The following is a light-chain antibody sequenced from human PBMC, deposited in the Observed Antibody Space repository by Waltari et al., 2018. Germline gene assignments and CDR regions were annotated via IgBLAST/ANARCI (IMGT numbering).Light chain of an antibody. CDR3: QTGGHGTWV. J-gene: IGLJ3*02. Sequence: QLVLTQSPSASASLGASVKLTCTLSRGHSTNIPPWLQKQPQKGPRYLMKVNNDGSHTKGDEIPDRFSGSSSGAERYLTISSLQSEDEADYYCQTGGHGTWVFGGGTKLTVL. CDR2: VNNDGSH. CDR1: RGHSTNI. V-gene: IGLV4-69*01.